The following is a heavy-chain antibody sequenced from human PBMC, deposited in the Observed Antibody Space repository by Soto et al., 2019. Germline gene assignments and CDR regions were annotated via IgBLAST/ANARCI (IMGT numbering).Heavy chain of an antibody. V-gene: IGHV1-18*01. Sequence: ASVKVSCKASGYTFASYGISWVRQAPGQGLEWMGWISAYGTTTDYAQSLQGRVTMTTDTSTSTTYMELRSLRSDDTAVYYCTRDPGIDDPGGAVGDPWGLEAVLTVSA. CDR2: ISAYGTTT. CDR3: TRDPGIDDPGGAVGDP. D-gene: IGHD6-13*01. J-gene: IGHJ5*02. CDR1: GYTFASYG.